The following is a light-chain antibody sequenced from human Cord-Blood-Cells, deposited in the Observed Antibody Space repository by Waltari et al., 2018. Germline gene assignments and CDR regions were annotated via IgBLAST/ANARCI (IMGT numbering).Light chain of an antibody. Sequence: IVLTLSPGTLSLSPGERATPSCSASQSVSRSYLAWYQQKPGQAPRLLIYGASSRATGIPDRFSGSGSGTDFTLTISRLEPEDFAVYYCQQYGSSPRGTFGQGTKVEIK. CDR3: QQYGSSPRGT. J-gene: IGKJ1*01. CDR1: QSVSRSY. CDR2: GAS. V-gene: IGKV3-20*01.